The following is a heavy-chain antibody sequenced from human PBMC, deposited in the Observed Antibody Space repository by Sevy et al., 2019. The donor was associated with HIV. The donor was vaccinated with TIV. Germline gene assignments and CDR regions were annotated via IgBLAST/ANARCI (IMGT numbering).Heavy chain of an antibody. CDR2: IYTSGST. J-gene: IGHJ4*02. D-gene: IGHD3-10*01. CDR3: ARYGSGTYYFDY. V-gene: IGHV4-61*02. Sequence: SETLSLTCTVSGGSISSGSYYWSWIRQPAGKGLEWVGRIYTSGSTNYNPSLKSRVTVSVDTSKNQFSLKLSSVTAADTAVYYCARYGSGTYYFDYWGQGTLVIVSS. CDR1: GGSISSGSYY.